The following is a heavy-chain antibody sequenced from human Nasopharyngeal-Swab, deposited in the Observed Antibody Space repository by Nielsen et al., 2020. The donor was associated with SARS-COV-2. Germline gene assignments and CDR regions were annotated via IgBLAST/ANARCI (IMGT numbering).Heavy chain of an antibody. V-gene: IGHV3-11*06. Sequence: GESLKISCAASEFTFSDYYMSWIRQAPGKGLEWVSYISGSGTSTNSADSVKSRFSISRGNTKNSVHLQMNSLTAEDTAVYYCARDGSQADILTGASHWGQGAQVTVST. J-gene: IGHJ4*02. CDR3: ARDGSQADILTGASH. D-gene: IGHD3-9*01. CDR2: ISGSGTST. CDR1: EFTFSDYY.